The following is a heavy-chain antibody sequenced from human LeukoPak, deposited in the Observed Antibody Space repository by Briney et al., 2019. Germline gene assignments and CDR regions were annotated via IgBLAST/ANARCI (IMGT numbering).Heavy chain of an antibody. J-gene: IGHJ6*03. V-gene: IGHV4-4*07. CDR2: IYTSGST. CDR3: ARLPRYDFWSGSNYMDV. Sequence: SETLSLTCTVSGGSISSYYWSWIRQPAGKGLEWIGRIYTSGSTNYNPSLKSRVTMSVDTSKNQFSLKLSSVTAADTAVYYCARLPRYDFWSGSNYMDVWGKGTTVTVSS. D-gene: IGHD3-3*01. CDR1: GGSISSYY.